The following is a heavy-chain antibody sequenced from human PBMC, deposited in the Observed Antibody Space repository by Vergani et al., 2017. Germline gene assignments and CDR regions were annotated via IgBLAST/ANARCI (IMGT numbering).Heavy chain of an antibody. D-gene: IGHD4-17*01. Sequence: QVQLVQSGAEVKKPGSSVKVSCKASGGTFSSYAISWVRQAPGQGLEWMGGIIPIFGTANYAQKFQGRVTITADESTSTAYMELSSVTAADTAVYYCARAGDGESTGADYWGQGTLVTVSS. J-gene: IGHJ4*02. CDR3: ARAGDGESTGADY. CDR2: IIPIFGTA. V-gene: IGHV1-69*12. CDR1: GGTFSSYA.